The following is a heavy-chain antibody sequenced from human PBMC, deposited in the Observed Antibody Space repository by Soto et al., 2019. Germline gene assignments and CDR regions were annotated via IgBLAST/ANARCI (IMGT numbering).Heavy chain of an antibody. CDR1: GYTFTGYY. J-gene: IGHJ5*02. V-gene: IGHV1-2*04. Sequence: GASVKVSCKASGYTFTGYYMHWVRQAPGQGLEWMGWINPNSGGTNYAQKFQGWVTMTRDTSISTAYMELSRLRSDDTAVYYCARDYCSGGSCYGWFDPWGQGTLVTVSS. D-gene: IGHD2-15*01. CDR2: INPNSGGT. CDR3: ARDYCSGGSCYGWFDP.